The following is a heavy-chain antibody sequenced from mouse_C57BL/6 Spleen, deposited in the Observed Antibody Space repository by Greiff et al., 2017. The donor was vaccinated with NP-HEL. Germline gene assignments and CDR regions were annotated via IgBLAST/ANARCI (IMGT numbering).Heavy chain of an antibody. J-gene: IGHJ1*03. V-gene: IGHV14-4*01. CDR3: TTPVSSYWYFDV. CDR1: GFNIKDDY. CDR2: IDPENGDT. Sequence: VQLQQPGAELVRPGASVKLSCTASGFNIKDDYMHWVKQRPEQGLEWIGWIDPENGDTEYASKFQGKATITADTSSNTAYLQLSSLTSEDTAVYYCTTPVSSYWYFDVWGTGTTVTVSS. D-gene: IGHD1-1*01.